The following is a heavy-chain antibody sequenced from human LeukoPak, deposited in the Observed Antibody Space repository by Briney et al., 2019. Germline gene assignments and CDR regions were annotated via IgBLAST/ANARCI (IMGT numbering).Heavy chain of an antibody. V-gene: IGHV4-38-2*01. J-gene: IGHJ4*02. CDR2: IYHSGST. CDR1: GYSISSGYY. D-gene: IGHD3-3*01. CDR3: ARHDGFLEWSPFDY. Sequence: PSETLSLTRAVSGYSISSGYYWGWIRQPPGKGLEWIGRIYHSGSTYYNPSLKSRVTISVDTSKNQFSLKLSSVTAADTAVYYCARHDGFLEWSPFDYWGQGTLVTVSS.